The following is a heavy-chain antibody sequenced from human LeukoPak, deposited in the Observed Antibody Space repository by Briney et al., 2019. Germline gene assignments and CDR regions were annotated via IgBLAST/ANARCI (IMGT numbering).Heavy chain of an antibody. D-gene: IGHD3-22*01. J-gene: IGHJ2*01. CDR2: INPNSGGT. CDR3: ARDLRAPNYYDSSGYSSRAWYFDL. CDR1: GYTFTGYY. V-gene: IGHV1-2*02. Sequence: ASVKVSCKASGYTFTGYYMHWVRQAPGQGLEWMGWINPNSGGTNYAQKFQGRVTMTRDTSISTAYMELSRLRSDDTAVYYCARDLRAPNYYDSSGYSSRAWYFDLWGRGTLVTVSS.